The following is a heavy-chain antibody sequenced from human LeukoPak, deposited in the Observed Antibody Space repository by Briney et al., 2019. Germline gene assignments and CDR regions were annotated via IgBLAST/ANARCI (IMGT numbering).Heavy chain of an antibody. D-gene: IGHD2-2*01. CDR1: GYTFTSYG. CDR2: ISAYNGNT. J-gene: IGHJ5*02. Sequence: ASVKVSCKASGYTFTSYGISWVRQAPGQGLEWMGWISAYNGNTNYAQKLQGRVTMTTDTSTSTAYMELRSLRSDDTAVYHCARHVPAAWVNWFDPWGQGTLVTVSS. V-gene: IGHV1-18*01. CDR3: ARHVPAAWVNWFDP.